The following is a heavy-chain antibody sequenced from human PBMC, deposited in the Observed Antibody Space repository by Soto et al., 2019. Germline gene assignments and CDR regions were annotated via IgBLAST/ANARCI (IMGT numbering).Heavy chain of an antibody. J-gene: IGHJ6*02. CDR1: GFTFSSYG. D-gene: IGHD2-2*01. CDR3: AILYSPVVPAATAQYYYYGMDV. Sequence: GGSLRLSCAASGFTFSSYGMSWVRQAPGKGLEWVSAISGGGSSTYYADSVKGRFTISRDNSKNTLYLQMNSLRAEDTAVYYWAILYSPVVPAATAQYYYYGMDVWGRGTMVTVSS. CDR2: ISGGGSST. V-gene: IGHV3-23*01.